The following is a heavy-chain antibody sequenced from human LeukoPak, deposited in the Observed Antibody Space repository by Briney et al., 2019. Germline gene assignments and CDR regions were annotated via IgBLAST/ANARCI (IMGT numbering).Heavy chain of an antibody. Sequence: GGSLRLSCAVSGFTFSNYSMNWVRQAPGKGLEWVSSISSGSTYMYYADSVKGRFTISRDNAKNSLYLQMNSLRVGDTAVYYCASATKIDYWGQGTLVTVSS. CDR1: GFTFSNYS. V-gene: IGHV3-21*01. CDR2: ISSGSTYM. J-gene: IGHJ4*02. D-gene: IGHD5-12*01. CDR3: ASATKIDY.